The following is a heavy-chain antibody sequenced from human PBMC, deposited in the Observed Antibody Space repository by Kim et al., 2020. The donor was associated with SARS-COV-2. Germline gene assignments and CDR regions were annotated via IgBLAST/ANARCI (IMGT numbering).Heavy chain of an antibody. CDR1: GYTFTGYY. J-gene: IGHJ4*02. CDR2: INPNTGGT. CDR3: ARVGSGSSPFDS. V-gene: IGHV1-2*02. D-gene: IGHD1-26*01. Sequence: ASVKVSCKASGYTFTGYYMHWVRQAPGQGLEWMGWINPNTGGTNYAQKFQGRVSMTRDTSIRTAYMELSSLISDDTAVYFCARVGSGSSPFDSWGQGTLVTVSS.